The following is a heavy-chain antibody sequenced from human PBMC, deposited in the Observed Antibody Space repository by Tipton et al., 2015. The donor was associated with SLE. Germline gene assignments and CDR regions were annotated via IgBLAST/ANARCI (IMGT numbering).Heavy chain of an antibody. D-gene: IGHD2-2*01. J-gene: IGHJ3*02. CDR1: GYSLTRNY. CDR2: IYSSGST. CDR3: ARDPDLEVCSGTTCPDTLDI. Sequence: TLSLTCIFSGYSLTRNYWSWIRQPPGEGLEYVGYIYSSGSTNYNPSLKGRVTISVDTSKNQVSLKLDSVTAADTAVYYCARDPDLEVCSGTTCPDTLDIWGQGTLVTVSS. V-gene: IGHV4-59*01.